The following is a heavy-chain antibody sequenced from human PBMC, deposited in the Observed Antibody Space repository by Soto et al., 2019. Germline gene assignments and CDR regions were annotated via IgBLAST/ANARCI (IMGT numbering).Heavy chain of an antibody. D-gene: IGHD2-2*01. CDR1: GFTFNSYV. V-gene: IGHV3-23*01. Sequence: GGSLRLSCAASGFTFNSYVMSWVRQAPGKGLEWVSGISGSGSDTYYADSVKGRFTISRDNAKNTLYLQMNSLRAEDTAVYYCATQYCSSTSCYEADFDYWGQGTLVTVSS. CDR2: ISGSGSDT. J-gene: IGHJ4*02. CDR3: ATQYCSSTSCYEADFDY.